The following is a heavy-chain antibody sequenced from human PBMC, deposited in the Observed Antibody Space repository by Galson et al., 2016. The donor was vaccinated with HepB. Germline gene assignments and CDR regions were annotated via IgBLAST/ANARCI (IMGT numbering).Heavy chain of an antibody. CDR3: ALGQGFLADS. CDR2: ISTTSSAI. Sequence: SLRLSCAASGFTFSGYKMNWVCQAPGKALEWVSYISTTSSAIYYVDSLKGRFTISRDNAKNSLYLQMSSLRPEDTAVYYCALGQGFLADSWGQGTLVTVSS. V-gene: IGHV3-48*04. CDR1: GFTFSGYK. J-gene: IGHJ4*02.